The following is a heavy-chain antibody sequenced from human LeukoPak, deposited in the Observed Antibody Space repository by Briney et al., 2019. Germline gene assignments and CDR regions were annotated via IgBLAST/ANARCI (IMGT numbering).Heavy chain of an antibody. CDR2: IYTSGST. V-gene: IGHV4-4*07. Sequence: PSQTLSLTCTVSGGSISSYYWSWIRQPAGKGLEWIGRIYTSGSTNYNPSLKSRVTMSVDTSKNQFSLKLSSVTAADTAVYYCARDLLRFGELAGWFDPWGQGTLVTVSS. D-gene: IGHD3-10*01. J-gene: IGHJ5*02. CDR3: ARDLLRFGELAGWFDP. CDR1: GGSISSYY.